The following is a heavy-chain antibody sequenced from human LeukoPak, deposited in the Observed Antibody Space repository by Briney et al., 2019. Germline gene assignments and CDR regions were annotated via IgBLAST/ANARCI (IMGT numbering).Heavy chain of an antibody. Sequence: SVKVSCKASGFSFTGSVIQWVRQARGQRLEWIGWIVVGSGNTNYAQKFQERVTITRDRSTSTAYMELSSLRSEDTAVYYCARDSGTDVDTKRGYNWFDPWGQGTLVTVSS. J-gene: IGHJ5*02. V-gene: IGHV1-58*02. CDR3: ARDSGTDVDTKRGYNWFDP. CDR1: GFSFTGSV. CDR2: IVVGSGNT. D-gene: IGHD1-26*01.